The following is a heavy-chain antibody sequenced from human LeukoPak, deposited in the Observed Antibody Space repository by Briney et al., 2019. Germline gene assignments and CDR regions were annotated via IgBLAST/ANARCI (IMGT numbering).Heavy chain of an antibody. J-gene: IGHJ4*02. D-gene: IGHD4-11*01. Sequence: SETLSLTCTVSGGSISSYYWSWIRQPPGKGLEWIGYIYYSGSTNYNPSLKSRVTISVDTSKNQFSLKLSSVTAADTAVYYCARAHQGTTDFDYWGQGTLVTVSS. CDR3: ARAHQGTTDFDY. CDR1: GGSISSYY. CDR2: IYYSGST. V-gene: IGHV4-59*01.